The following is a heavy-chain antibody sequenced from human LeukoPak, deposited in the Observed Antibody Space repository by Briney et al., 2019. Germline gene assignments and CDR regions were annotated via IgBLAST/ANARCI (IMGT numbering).Heavy chain of an antibody. J-gene: IGHJ5*02. V-gene: IGHV3-48*04. CDR1: GFTLSSYS. Sequence: GWAPRLSCAASGFTLSSYSMNWVRQAPGKGQERVSYISSSSSTIYYADSVKGRFTISRDNAKNSLYLQMNSLRAEDTAVYYCARGIMVRVVNWFDPWGQGTLVTVSS. CDR3: ARGIMVRVVNWFDP. CDR2: ISSSSSTI. D-gene: IGHD3-10*01.